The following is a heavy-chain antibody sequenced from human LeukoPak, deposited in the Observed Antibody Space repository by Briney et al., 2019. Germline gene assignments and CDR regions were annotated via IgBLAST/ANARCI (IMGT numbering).Heavy chain of an antibody. Sequence: SVKVSCKASGGTFSSYAISWVRQAPGRGLEWMGGIIPIFGTANYAQKFQGRVTITADESTSTAYMELSSLRSEDTAVYYCARDSSPSGGYYYYTDVWGKGTTVTVPS. CDR2: IIPIFGTA. J-gene: IGHJ6*03. CDR1: GGTFSSYA. CDR3: ARDSSPSGGYYYYTDV. V-gene: IGHV1-69*13. D-gene: IGHD6-6*01.